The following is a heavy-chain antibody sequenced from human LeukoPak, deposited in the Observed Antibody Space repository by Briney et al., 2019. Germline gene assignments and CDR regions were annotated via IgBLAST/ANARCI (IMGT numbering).Heavy chain of an antibody. CDR3: ARDRGFWSGFHLNWFDP. Sequence: PSETLPLTCTVSGGSISSYYWSWIRQPPGKGLEWIGYIYYSGSTNYNPSLKSRVTISVDTSKNQFSLKLSPVTAADTAVYYCARDRGFWSGFHLNWFDPWGQGTLVTVSS. J-gene: IGHJ5*02. D-gene: IGHD3-3*01. V-gene: IGHV4-59*01. CDR2: IYYSGST. CDR1: GGSISSYY.